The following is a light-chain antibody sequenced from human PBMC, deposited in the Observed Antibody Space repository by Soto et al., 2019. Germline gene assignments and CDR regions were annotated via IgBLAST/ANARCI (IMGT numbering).Light chain of an antibody. Sequence: QTALTQPPSASGCPRQSVTISCTGTKNDIGLYDFVSWYQHHPGKAPRLIIYEVVQRPSGVPDRFSGSKSGNTASLTVSGLQAADEADYFCKSYAGSNTYVFGSGTKVTVL. J-gene: IGLJ1*01. CDR2: EVV. V-gene: IGLV2-8*01. CDR1: KNDIGLYDF. CDR3: KSYAGSNTYV.